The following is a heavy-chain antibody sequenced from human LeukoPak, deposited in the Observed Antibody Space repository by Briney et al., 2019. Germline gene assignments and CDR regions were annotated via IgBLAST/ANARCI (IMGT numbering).Heavy chain of an antibody. CDR1: GGSLSSYY. V-gene: IGHV4-59*01. Sequence: SETLSLSCRVSGGSLSSYYWRWIRQPPGKGLEWIGYIHYSGNTNYNPSLKSRVTLSVPTSKNQLSLNRSSVTAADTAVYYCARTNAYYYDSSGDVLFDVWGQGTLVTVSS. J-gene: IGHJ4*02. CDR2: IHYSGNT. CDR3: ARTNAYYYDSSGDVLFDV. D-gene: IGHD3-22*01.